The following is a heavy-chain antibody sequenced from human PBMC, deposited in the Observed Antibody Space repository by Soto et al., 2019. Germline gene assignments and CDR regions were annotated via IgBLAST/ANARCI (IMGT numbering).Heavy chain of an antibody. CDR1: GGSFSGYY. J-gene: IGHJ4*02. V-gene: IGHV4-34*01. CDR3: AAYSGYDFQIFDY. D-gene: IGHD5-12*01. CDR2: INHSGST. Sequence: SETRSLTCAVYGGSFSGYYWSWIRQPPGKGLEWIGEINHSGSTNYNPSLKSRVTISVDTSKNQFSLKLSSVTAADTAVYYCAAYSGYDFQIFDYWGQGTLVTVSS.